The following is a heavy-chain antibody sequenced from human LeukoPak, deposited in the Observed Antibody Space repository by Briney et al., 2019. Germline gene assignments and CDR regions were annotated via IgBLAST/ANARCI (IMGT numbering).Heavy chain of an antibody. J-gene: IGHJ6*03. V-gene: IGHV1-69*13. D-gene: IGHD6-13*01. CDR1: GGTFSSYA. CDR3: ARELQYGYSSSGYYYMDV. CDR2: IIPIFGTA. Sequence: GASVKVSCKASGGTFSSYAISWVRQAPGQGLEWMGGIIPIFGTANYAQKFRGRVTITADESTSTAYMELSSLRSEDTAVYYCARELQYGYSSSGYYYMDVWGKGTTVTVSS.